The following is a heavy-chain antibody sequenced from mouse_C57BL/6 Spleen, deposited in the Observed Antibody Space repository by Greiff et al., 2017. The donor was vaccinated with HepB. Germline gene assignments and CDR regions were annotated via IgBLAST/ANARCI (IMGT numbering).Heavy chain of an antibody. CDR3: ARDSNPFYAMDY. V-gene: IGHV1-54*01. CDR2: INPGSGGT. D-gene: IGHD2-5*01. Sequence: QVQLQQSGAELVRPGTSVKVSCKASGYAFTNYLIEWVKQRPGQGLEWIGVINPGSGGTNYNEKFKGKATLTADKSSSTAYMQLSSLTSEDSAVYFCARDSNPFYAMDYWGQGTSVTVSS. J-gene: IGHJ4*01. CDR1: GYAFTNYL.